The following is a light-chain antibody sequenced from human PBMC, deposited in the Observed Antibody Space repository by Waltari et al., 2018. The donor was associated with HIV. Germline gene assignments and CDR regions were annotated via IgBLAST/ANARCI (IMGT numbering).Light chain of an antibody. J-gene: IGLJ1*01. CDR3: YSYAGREGLLHV. V-gene: IGLV2-23*02. CDR2: EVT. Sequence: QSALTQPASVSGSPGQSITISCTGTNSDVGTYNLVSWYQQHPGKAPQLMIYEVTKRPSVVSSRFSGSKTGNTASLTISGLQPEDEADYYCYSYAGREGLLHVFGTGTKVTVL. CDR1: NSDVGTYNL.